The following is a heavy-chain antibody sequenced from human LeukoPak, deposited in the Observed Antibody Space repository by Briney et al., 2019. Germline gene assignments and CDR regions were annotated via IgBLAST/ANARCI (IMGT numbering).Heavy chain of an antibody. J-gene: IGHJ4*02. CDR1: GFTFSSYA. D-gene: IGHD6-19*01. CDR2: IIPIFGIA. V-gene: IGHV1-69*04. Sequence: PGGSLRLSCAASGFTFSSYAISWVRQAPGQGLEWMGRIIPIFGIANYAQKFQGRVTITADKSTSTAYMELSSLRSEDTAVYYCARETEGSSGWFDYWGQGTLVTVSS. CDR3: ARETEGSSGWFDY.